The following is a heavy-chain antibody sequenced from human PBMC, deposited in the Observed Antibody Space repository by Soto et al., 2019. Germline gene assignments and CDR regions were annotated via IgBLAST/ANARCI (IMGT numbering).Heavy chain of an antibody. J-gene: IGHJ4*02. CDR1: GFSFSSYG. V-gene: IGHV3-30*03. CDR2: ISYEGSNK. CDR3: VAGQYFFDF. D-gene: IGHD6-19*01. Sequence: QVQLMESGGGVVQPGRSLRLSCAASGFSFSSYGMQWVRQAPGKGLEWVAVISYEGSNKYYADSVKDRFTISRDNSKKTLYLQMNSLRADDTAVYYCVAGQYFFDFCGQGTLVTVSS.